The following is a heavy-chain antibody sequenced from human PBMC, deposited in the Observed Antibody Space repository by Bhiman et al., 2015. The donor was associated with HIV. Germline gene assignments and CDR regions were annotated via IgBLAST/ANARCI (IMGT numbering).Heavy chain of an antibody. CDR2: IKEDGSER. V-gene: IGHV3-7*01. CDR3: AREAVAGSVYFNY. CDR1: GFPFSSFW. D-gene: IGHD6-19*01. J-gene: IGHJ4*02. Sequence: EVQLVESGGGFVQSGGSLRLSCAASGFPFSSFWMTWVRQAPGKGLEWVANIKEDGSERYYLDSVKGRFTISRDNAKNSLYLQMNTLRVEDTALYYCAREAVAGSVYFNYWGQGNAGHRLL.